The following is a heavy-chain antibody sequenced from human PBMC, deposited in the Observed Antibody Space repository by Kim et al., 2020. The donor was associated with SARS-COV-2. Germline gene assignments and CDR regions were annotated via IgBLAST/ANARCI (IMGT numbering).Heavy chain of an antibody. CDR2: VYSTGST. V-gene: IGHV4-59*08. CDR3: ARQGSHFEIDY. CDR1: GGSISSYY. Sequence: SETLSLTCTFSGGSISSYYWTWIRQPPGKGLEWIGYVYSTGSTNYNPSLKGRVTMSVDASKTQFSLILTSVTAADTAIYFCARQGSHFEIDYWGQGALVT. D-gene: IGHD3-10*01. J-gene: IGHJ4*02.